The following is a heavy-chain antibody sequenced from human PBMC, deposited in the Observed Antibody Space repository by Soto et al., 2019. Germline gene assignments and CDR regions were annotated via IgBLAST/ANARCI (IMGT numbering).Heavy chain of an antibody. Sequence: SETLSLTCTVSGASITQYYWNWIRQSPGKGLEWIVSVSSTGSTVYNPSLTSRVTVSLDTSKNQFSLTLNSVTAADTAVYYCARVPDRWGQGTLVTVSS. CDR2: VSSTGST. D-gene: IGHD2-2*01. CDR1: GASITQYY. V-gene: IGHV4-59*01. J-gene: IGHJ5*02. CDR3: ARVPDR.